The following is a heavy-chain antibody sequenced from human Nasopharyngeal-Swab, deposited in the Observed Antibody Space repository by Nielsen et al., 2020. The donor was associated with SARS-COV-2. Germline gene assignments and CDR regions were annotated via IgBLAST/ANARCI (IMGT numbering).Heavy chain of an antibody. CDR2: ISGSGGST. CDR3: AKDYYDSSGYHPDAFDI. D-gene: IGHD3-22*01. CDR1: GFTFSSYA. V-gene: IGHV3-23*01. Sequence: GESLKISCAASGFTFSSYAMSWVRQAPGKGLEWVSAISGSGGSTYYADSVKGRITISRDNSKNTLYLQMNSLRAEDTAVYYCAKDYYDSSGYHPDAFDIWGQGTMVTVSS. J-gene: IGHJ3*02.